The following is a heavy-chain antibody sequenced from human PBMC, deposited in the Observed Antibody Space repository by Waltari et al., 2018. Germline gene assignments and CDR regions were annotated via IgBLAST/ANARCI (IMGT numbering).Heavy chain of an antibody. V-gene: IGHV3-73*02. CDR1: GFTFSGSA. J-gene: IGHJ6*02. CDR3: TRWGYCSSTSCPRTMDV. CDR2: IRSKANSYAT. Sequence: EVQLVESGGGLVQPGGSLKLSCAASGFTFSGSAMHWVRQASGKGLEWGGRIRSKANSYATAYAASVKGRFTISRDDSKNTAYLQMNSLKTEDTAVYYCTRWGYCSSTSCPRTMDVWGQGTTVTVSS. D-gene: IGHD2-2*01.